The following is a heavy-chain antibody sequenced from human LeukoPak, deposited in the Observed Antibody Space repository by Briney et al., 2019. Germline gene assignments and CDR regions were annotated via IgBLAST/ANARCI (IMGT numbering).Heavy chain of an antibody. J-gene: IGHJ4*02. CDR1: GFTFNLYW. CDR3: AASPGY. Sequence: PGGSLRLSCAASGFTFNLYWMSWVRQAPGKGLEWVANIKPDGTEQYYVDSVKGRFTISRDNAKNSVYLQMNSLRAEDTAVYYCAASPGYWGKGTLVTVSS. CDR2: IKPDGTEQ. V-gene: IGHV3-7*01.